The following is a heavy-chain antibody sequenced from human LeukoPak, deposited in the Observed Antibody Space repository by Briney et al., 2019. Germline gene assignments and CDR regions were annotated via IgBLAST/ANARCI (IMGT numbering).Heavy chain of an antibody. V-gene: IGHV4-59*08. CDR3: AGTTSGWYGGGDY. Sequence: SETLSLTCTVSGGSISSYYWSWIRQPPGKGLEWIGYIYYSGSTNYNPSLKSRVTISVDTSKNQFPLKLSSVTAADTAVYYCAGTTSGWYGGGDYWGQGTLVTVSS. J-gene: IGHJ4*02. CDR2: IYYSGST. CDR1: GGSISSYY. D-gene: IGHD6-19*01.